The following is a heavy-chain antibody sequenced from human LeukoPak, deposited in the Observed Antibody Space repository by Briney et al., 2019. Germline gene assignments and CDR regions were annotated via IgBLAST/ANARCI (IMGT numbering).Heavy chain of an antibody. J-gene: IGHJ4*02. D-gene: IGHD3-22*01. V-gene: IGHV3-30*14. Sequence: QPGRSLRLSCAASGVTFSSNNMHWVRQAPGKGLEWVGFISYDGSNKYYADSVKGRFTISRDNSKNTLYLQMNSLRAEDTAVYYCARVRYYYDSSGLYYFDYWGQGTLVTVSS. CDR3: ARVRYYYDSSGLYYFDY. CDR2: ISYDGSNK. CDR1: GVTFSSNN.